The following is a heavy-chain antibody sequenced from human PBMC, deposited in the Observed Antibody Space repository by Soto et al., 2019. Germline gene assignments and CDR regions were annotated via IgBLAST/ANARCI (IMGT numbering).Heavy chain of an antibody. D-gene: IGHD1-1*01. CDR1: GFTFSIYS. CDR3: ARVSMHSTTQPPGH. J-gene: IGHJ4*02. Sequence: VQLVESGGGLVKPGGSLRLSCEASGFTFSIYSMSWVRQAPGKGLEWVSSISSSGTYIYYADSMKGRFTISRDDARNSLYLQMSSLRAEDTAVYYCARVSMHSTTQPPGHWGQGTLVNVSS. V-gene: IGHV3-21*01. CDR2: ISSSGTYI.